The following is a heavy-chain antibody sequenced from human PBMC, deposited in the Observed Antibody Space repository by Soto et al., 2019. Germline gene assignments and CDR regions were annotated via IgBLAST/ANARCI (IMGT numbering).Heavy chain of an antibody. Sequence: VASVKVSCKTSGFTFTNSAVQWVRQARGQRLEWIGWIIVGSGGTNYAREVQERVTISRDTSTSTAYMELSGLRSEDTAMYYCVAELYSGGGCCSFDFWGQGTMVTVSS. CDR3: VAELYSGGGCCSFDF. CDR1: GFTFTNSA. CDR2: IIVGSGGT. D-gene: IGHD2-21*02. J-gene: IGHJ3*01. V-gene: IGHV1-58*01.